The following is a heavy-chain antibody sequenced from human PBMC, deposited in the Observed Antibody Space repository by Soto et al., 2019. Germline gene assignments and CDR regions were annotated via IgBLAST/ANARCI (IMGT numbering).Heavy chain of an antibody. Sequence: SETLSLTCTGSCGSITNYYWSWIRQPPGKGLEWIGYIYYSGSTNYNPSLKSRVTISVDTSKNQSSLKVTSLTAADTAVYYCASRDPGTSVDYWGQGTLVTVSS. J-gene: IGHJ4*02. D-gene: IGHD1-7*01. CDR2: IYYSGST. V-gene: IGHV4-59*08. CDR1: CGSITNYY. CDR3: ASRDPGTSVDY.